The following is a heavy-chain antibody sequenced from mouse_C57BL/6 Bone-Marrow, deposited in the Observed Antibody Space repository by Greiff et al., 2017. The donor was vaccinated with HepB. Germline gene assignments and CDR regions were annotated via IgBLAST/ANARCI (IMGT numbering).Heavy chain of an antibody. J-gene: IGHJ3*01. CDR1: GFTFSSYA. CDR2: ISSGGDYI. D-gene: IGHD1-1*01. CDR3: TRTDYYGSISWFAY. Sequence: EVKLVESGEGLVKPGGSLKLSCAASGFTFSSYAMSWVRQTPEKRLEWVAYISSGGDYIYYADTVKGRFTISRDNARNTLYLQMSSLKSEDTAMYYCTRTDYYGSISWFAYWGQGTLVTVSA. V-gene: IGHV5-9-1*02.